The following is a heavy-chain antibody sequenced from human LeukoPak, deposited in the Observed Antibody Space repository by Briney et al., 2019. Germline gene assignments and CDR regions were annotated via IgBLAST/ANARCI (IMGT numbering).Heavy chain of an antibody. CDR1: GYTFTGYY. CDR2: INPNSGGT. D-gene: IGHD5-18*01. J-gene: IGHJ6*02. CDR3: ARDLPTALGYYGMDV. V-gene: IGHV1-2*02. Sequence: GASVKVSCKASGYTFTGYYMHWVRQAPGQGLEWMGWINPNSGGTNYAQKFQGRVTMTRDTSISTAYMELSRLRSDDTAVYYCARDLPTALGYYGMDVRGQGTTVTVSS.